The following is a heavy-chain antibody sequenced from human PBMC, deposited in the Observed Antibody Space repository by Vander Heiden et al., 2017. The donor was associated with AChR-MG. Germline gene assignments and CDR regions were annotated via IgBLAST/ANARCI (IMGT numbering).Heavy chain of an antibody. J-gene: IGHJ4*02. CDR1: GFTFTRSP. V-gene: IGHV3-23*01. Sequence: EVQLLESGGDLVQPGGSLSLSCAASGFTFTRSPMRWVRQAPGKGLEWVASISESGGNTYHADSVRGRFTISRDNSKNTLYLQMNSLRAEDTALYYCAKDIRNSGNYGYFDYWGQGTLVTVSS. D-gene: IGHD3-16*01. CDR3: AKDIRNSGNYGYFDY. CDR2: ISESGGNT.